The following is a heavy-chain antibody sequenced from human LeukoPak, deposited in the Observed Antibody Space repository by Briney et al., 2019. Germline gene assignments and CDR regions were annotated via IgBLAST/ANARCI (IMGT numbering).Heavy chain of an antibody. V-gene: IGHV3-53*01. J-gene: IGHJ3*02. CDR2: IYTGGDT. CDR1: GFTVTTNY. CDR3: VRSITMARVVI. D-gene: IGHD3-10*01. Sequence: PGGSLRLSCEASGFTVTTNYMNWVRQAPGQGLEWVSIIYTGGDTYYADSVKGRFTISRDESKNTLYLQRNSLRVEDTATYNCVRSITMARVVIWGQGTMVTVSS.